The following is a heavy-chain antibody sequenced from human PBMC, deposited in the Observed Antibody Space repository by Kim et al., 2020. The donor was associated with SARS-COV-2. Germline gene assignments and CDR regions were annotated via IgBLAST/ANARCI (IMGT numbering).Heavy chain of an antibody. Sequence: GGSLRLSCAASGFIFRGFGMHWVRQAPGKGLEWLGVIWHDGSHKFYSGAVEGRVTISRDNAAKTLSLQIDSLRAEDTAIYYCARDRGSWVSPYYHMDVWGKGTTVTVSS. CDR1: GFIFRGFG. CDR3: ARDRGSWVSPYYHMDV. D-gene: IGHD3-16*01. V-gene: IGHV3-33*01. J-gene: IGHJ6*03. CDR2: IWHDGSHK.